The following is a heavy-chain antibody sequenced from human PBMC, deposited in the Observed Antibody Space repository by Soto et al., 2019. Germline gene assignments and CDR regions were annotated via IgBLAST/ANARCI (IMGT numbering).Heavy chain of an antibody. Sequence: GGSLRLSCVASEFTVSGHYMSWVRQAPGKGLEWVSLIYSDGTPYYADSVKARFTISRDISKNTLYLQMNSLRAEDTAVYYCAKDPWYYDSSGYYYYGMDVWGQGTTVTVSS. D-gene: IGHD3-22*01. CDR2: IYSDGTP. CDR1: EFTVSGHY. J-gene: IGHJ6*02. CDR3: AKDPWYYDSSGYYYYGMDV. V-gene: IGHV3-66*01.